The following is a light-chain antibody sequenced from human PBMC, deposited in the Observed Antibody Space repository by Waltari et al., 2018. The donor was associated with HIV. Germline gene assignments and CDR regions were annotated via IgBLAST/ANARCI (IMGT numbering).Light chain of an antibody. CDR3: HQYNTFPLT. J-gene: IGKJ2*01. V-gene: IGKV1-16*01. CDR1: QDISNY. CDR2: AAS. Sequence: DIQMTQSPSSLSALVGDRVTITCRASQDISNYLGWFQQTPGKAPKSLIFAASNLQSGVPSRFLGAGSGTNFTLTIRSLQSEDFATYYCHQYNTFPLTFG.